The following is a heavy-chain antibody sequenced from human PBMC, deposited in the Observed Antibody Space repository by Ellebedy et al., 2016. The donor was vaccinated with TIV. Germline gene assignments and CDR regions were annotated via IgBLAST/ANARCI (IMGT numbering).Heavy chain of an antibody. Sequence: GGSLRLSCAVSGFTVSGNYMSWVRQAPGKGLEWVSIIYSSGITYYADSVKGRFTVSRDNSKSTVYLQMNSLRAEATAVYYCARVDLGLAFDYWGRGTLVTVSS. D-gene: IGHD3/OR15-3a*01. J-gene: IGHJ4*02. CDR2: IYSSGIT. V-gene: IGHV3-53*01. CDR1: GFTVSGNY. CDR3: ARVDLGLAFDY.